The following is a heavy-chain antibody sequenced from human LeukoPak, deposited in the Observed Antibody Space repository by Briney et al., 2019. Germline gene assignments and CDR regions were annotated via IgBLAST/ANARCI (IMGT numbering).Heavy chain of an antibody. CDR1: GFTLSSYA. CDR2: IRSKAYGGTT. CDR3: TRGSDTIFGVARDGFDY. J-gene: IGHJ4*02. Sequence: PGGSLRLSCAASGFTLSSYAMTWVRQAPGKGLEWVGFIRSKAYGGTTEYAASVKGRFTISRDDSKSIAYLQMNSLKTEDTAVYYCTRGSDTIFGVARDGFDYWGQGTLVTVSS. D-gene: IGHD3-3*01. V-gene: IGHV3-49*04.